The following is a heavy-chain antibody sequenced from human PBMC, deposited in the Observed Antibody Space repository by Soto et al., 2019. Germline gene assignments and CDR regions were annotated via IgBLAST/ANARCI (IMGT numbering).Heavy chain of an antibody. J-gene: IGHJ5*02. CDR1: GGSISSGGYY. V-gene: IGHV4-31*03. CDR3: AKLVVPTSSWFDP. D-gene: IGHD2-21*01. Sequence: PSETLSLTCTVSGGSISSGGYYWSWIRQHPGKGLEWIGYIYYSGSTYYNPSLKSRVTMSVDTSKNQFSLKLTSVAAADTAVYYCAKLVVPTSSWFDPWGQGTLVTVSS. CDR2: IYYSGST.